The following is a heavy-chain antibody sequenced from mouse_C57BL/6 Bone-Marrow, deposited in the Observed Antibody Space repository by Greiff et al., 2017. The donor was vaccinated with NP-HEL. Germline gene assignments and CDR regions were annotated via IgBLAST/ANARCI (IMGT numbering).Heavy chain of an antibody. Sequence: EVQLQQSGPELVKPGASVKISCKASGYTFTDYYMNWVKQSHGKSLEWIGDINPNNGGTSYNQKFKGKATLTVDKSSSTAYMELRSLTSEDSAVYYCARTLSPHWGQGTTLTVSS. V-gene: IGHV1-26*01. D-gene: IGHD6-1*01. J-gene: IGHJ2*01. CDR1: GYTFTDYY. CDR2: INPNNGGT. CDR3: ARTLSPH.